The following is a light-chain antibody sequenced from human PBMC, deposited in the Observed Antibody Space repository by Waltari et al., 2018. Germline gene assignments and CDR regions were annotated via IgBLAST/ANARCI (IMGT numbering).Light chain of an antibody. V-gene: IGLV2-8*01. CDR1: SSDVGAYDH. J-gene: IGLJ3*02. CDR2: EVN. Sequence: QSALTQPPSASGSPGQSVTISCTGTSSDVGAYDHVSWYQQHPHKAPKLLIYEVNRRPSGVPARLSCSKSGNTASLTVSGLQADDEAHYYCVSHGGANNFWVFGGGTMLTVL. CDR3: VSHGGANNFWV.